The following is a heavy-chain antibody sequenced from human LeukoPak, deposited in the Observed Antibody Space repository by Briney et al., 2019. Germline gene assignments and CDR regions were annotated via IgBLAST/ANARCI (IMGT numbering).Heavy chain of an antibody. CDR1: GLNFKYYW. CDR2: IKDDGSEK. CDR3: ASLDY. V-gene: IGHV3-7*01. J-gene: IGHJ4*02. Sequence: PGGSLRLSCAASGLNFKYYWMSWVRQAPGKGLEWVANIKDDGSEKYYVDSVKGRFTISRDNAKNSLYLQMNSLRVEDTAVYFCASLDYWGQGTLVTVSS.